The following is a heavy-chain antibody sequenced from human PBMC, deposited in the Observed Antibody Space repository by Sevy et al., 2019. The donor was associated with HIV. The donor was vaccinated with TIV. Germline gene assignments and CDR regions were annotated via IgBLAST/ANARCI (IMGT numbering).Heavy chain of an antibody. Sequence: ASVKVSCKASGYTFTSYAMHWVRQAPGQRLEWMGWINAGNGNTKYSQKFQGRVTITRDTSASTAYMELSSLRSEDTAVYYCARGGGLGELSLPIDYWGQGTLVTVSS. J-gene: IGHJ4*02. V-gene: IGHV1-3*01. CDR3: ARGGGLGELSLPIDY. CDR1: GYTFTSYA. D-gene: IGHD3-16*02. CDR2: INAGNGNT.